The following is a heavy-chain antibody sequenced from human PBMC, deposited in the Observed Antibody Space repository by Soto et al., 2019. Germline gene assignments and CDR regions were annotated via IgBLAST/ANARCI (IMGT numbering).Heavy chain of an antibody. CDR1: GYTFTSYA. CDR3: ARASGGTMVRI. D-gene: IGHD3-10*01. Sequence: QVQLVQSGAEVKKPGASVKVSCKASGYTFTSYAMHWVRQAPGQRLEWMGWINAGNGNTKYSQKFQGRVTITRDTSASTAYMELSSLSSEDTAVYCCARASGGTMVRIWGQGTMVTVSS. J-gene: IGHJ3*02. V-gene: IGHV1-3*01. CDR2: INAGNGNT.